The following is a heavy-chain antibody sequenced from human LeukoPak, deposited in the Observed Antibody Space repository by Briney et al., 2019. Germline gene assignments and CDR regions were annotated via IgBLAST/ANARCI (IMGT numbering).Heavy chain of an antibody. CDR2: IKSKTDGGTT. CDR1: GFTLSNAR. CDR3: TTNRYYYDNSGYLNYFDY. J-gene: IGHJ4*02. V-gene: IGHV3-15*01. Sequence: PGGSLRLSCAASGFTLSNARMSWVRQAPGKGLEWVGRIKSKTDGGTTDYAAPVKGRFTISRDDSKNTLYLQMNSLKTEDTAVYYCTTNRYYYDNSGYLNYFDYWGQGTLVTVSS. D-gene: IGHD3-22*01.